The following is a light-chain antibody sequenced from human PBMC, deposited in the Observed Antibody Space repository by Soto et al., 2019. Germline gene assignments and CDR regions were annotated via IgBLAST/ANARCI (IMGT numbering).Light chain of an antibody. V-gene: IGKV1-5*03. CDR2: KAS. CDR1: QSISSW. J-gene: IGKJ1*01. CDR3: QQYNSYSHT. Sequence: DIQMTQSPSTLSASVGDRVTITCRASQSISSWLAWYQQKPGKAPKLLIYKASSLESGVPSRFSSSGSGTEFTLTISSLQPDDFATYYCQQYNSYSHTFGQGTKVDIK.